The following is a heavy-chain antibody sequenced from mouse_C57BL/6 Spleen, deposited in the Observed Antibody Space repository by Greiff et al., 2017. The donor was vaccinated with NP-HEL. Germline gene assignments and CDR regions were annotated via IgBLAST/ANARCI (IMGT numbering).Heavy chain of an antibody. CDR3: ARHGLTGTYYFDY. CDR2: ISSGGSYT. CDR1: GFTFSSYG. J-gene: IGHJ2*01. V-gene: IGHV5-6*01. D-gene: IGHD4-1*01. Sequence: EVQRVESGGDLVKPGGSLKLSCAASGFTFSSYGMSWVRQTPDKRLEWVATISSGGSYTYYPDSVKGRFTISRDNAKNTLYLQMSSLKSEDTAMYYCARHGLTGTYYFDYWGQGTTLTVSS.